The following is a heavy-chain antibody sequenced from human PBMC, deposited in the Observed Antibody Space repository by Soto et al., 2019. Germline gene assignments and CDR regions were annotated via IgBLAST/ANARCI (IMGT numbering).Heavy chain of an antibody. V-gene: IGHV2-5*02. CDR3: AHGRYKCNDWDCFDS. J-gene: IGHJ5*01. CDR2: IYWDDEK. CDR1: GFSLRNTEES. D-gene: IGHD1-20*01. Sequence: QITLKESGPTLVKATQTLTLTCSFSGFSLRNTEESVSWIRQPPGKAGEWLGIIYWDDEKRYSPSVKSRLTITKDTSNNHVVLMMTNLDPMDTGTYYCAHGRYKCNDWDCFDSWGQGTLVTVSS.